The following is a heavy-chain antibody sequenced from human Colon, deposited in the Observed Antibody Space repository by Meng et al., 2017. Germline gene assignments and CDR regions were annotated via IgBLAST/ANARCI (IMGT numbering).Heavy chain of an antibody. Sequence: QLQGSGPRLVKPLQTLSLTCSVSGGSISTGGNYWNWIRQHPGKGLEWIGYIYYSGSTHYNSSLKTRVTISIDTSKNQFSLNLGSVTAADTAVYYCARFSQFDDFLSGYYFDHWGQGTLVTVSS. D-gene: IGHD3-3*01. CDR1: GGSISTGGNY. CDR2: IYYSGST. V-gene: IGHV4-31*03. CDR3: ARFSQFDDFLSGYYFDH. J-gene: IGHJ4*02.